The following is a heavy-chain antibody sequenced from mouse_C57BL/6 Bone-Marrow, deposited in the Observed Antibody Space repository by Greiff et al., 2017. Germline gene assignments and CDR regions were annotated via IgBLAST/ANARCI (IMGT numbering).Heavy chain of an antibody. CDR1: GFSLTSYG. J-gene: IGHJ4*01. Sequence: QVQLKESGPGLVQPSQSLSITCTVSGFSLTSYGVHWVRQSPGKGLEWLGVIWRGGSTDYNAAFMSRLSITKDNSKSQVFFKMNSLQADDTAIYYCAKNYHYYVSSYYAMDYWGQGTSVTVSS. D-gene: IGHD1-1*01. CDR2: IWRGGST. CDR3: AKNYHYYVSSYYAMDY. V-gene: IGHV2-5*01.